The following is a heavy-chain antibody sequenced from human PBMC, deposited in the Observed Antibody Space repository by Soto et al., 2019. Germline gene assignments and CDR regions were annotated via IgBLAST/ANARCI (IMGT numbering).Heavy chain of an antibody. D-gene: IGHD2-8*01. Sequence: VSVKVYCKTSGYTYSGDHMHWVRQATRQGLEWMGIINPSCGSTSYAQKFQGRVTMTRDPSTSTAYMELSSLRSDDTAVYFCTRTGGDCTKGVCYDYWGQGTLVTVSS. CDR2: INPSCGST. CDR3: TRTGGDCTKGVCYDY. J-gene: IGHJ4*02. V-gene: IGHV1-46*01. CDR1: GYTYSGDH.